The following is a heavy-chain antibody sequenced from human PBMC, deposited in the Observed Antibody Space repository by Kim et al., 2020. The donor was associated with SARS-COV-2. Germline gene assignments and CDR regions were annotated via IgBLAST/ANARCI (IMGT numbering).Heavy chain of an antibody. V-gene: IGHV3-23*01. CDR2: ISGSGGST. Sequence: GGSLRLSCTASGFTFSSYAMSWVRQAPGKGLEWVSAISGSGGSTYYADSVKGRFTISRDNSKNTLYLQMNSLRAEDTAVYYCAKDWVTWIQLWLPSSRVGDWYFDLWGRGTLVTVSS. D-gene: IGHD5-18*01. CDR1: GFTFSSYA. CDR3: AKDWVTWIQLWLPSSRVGDWYFDL. J-gene: IGHJ2*01.